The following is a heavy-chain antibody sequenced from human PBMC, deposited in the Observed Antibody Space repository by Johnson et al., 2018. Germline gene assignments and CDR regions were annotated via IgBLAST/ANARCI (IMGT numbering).Heavy chain of an antibody. V-gene: IGHV3-9*01. J-gene: IGHJ6*03. Sequence: VQLVQSGGGLVQPGRSLRLSCAASGFTFDDYAMHWVRQAPGKGLEWVSGISWNSGSIGDADSVKGRFTISRDNAKNSLYLQMNSLRAEDTAVYYCARDPAYYGSGRYYYYYYMDVWGKGTTVTVSS. CDR1: GFTFDDYA. CDR2: ISWNSGSI. D-gene: IGHD3-10*01. CDR3: ARDPAYYGSGRYYYYYYMDV.